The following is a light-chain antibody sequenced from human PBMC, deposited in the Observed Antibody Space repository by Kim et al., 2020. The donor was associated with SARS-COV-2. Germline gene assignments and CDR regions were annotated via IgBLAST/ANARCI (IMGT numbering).Light chain of an antibody. CDR2: GTS. CDR3: QQFKSYPPT. V-gene: IGKV1-13*02. J-gene: IGKJ1*01. CDR1: QDIGTS. Sequence: AIQLTQSPSSLSASVGDRVTITCRASQDIGTSLAWFRQRPGKAPQLLMHGTSTLESGVPSEFTGSGSGTDFTLTISSLQPEDFATYYCQQFKSYPPTFGLGTKVDIK.